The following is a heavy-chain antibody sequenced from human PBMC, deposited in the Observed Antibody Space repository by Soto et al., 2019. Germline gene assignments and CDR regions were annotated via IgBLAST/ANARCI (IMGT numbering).Heavy chain of an antibody. CDR3: AREMGAAMVRGVMYYYYYGVDV. CDR1: GFTFSSYS. D-gene: IGHD3-10*01. V-gene: IGHV3-33*08. CDR2: IWYDGSNK. J-gene: IGHJ6*02. Sequence: HPGGSLRLSCAASGFTFSSYSMNWVRQGPGKGLEWVAVIWYDGSNKYYADSVKGRFTISRDNSKNTLYLQMNSLRAEDTAVYYCAREMGAAMVRGVMYYYYYGVDVWGQGTTVTVSS.